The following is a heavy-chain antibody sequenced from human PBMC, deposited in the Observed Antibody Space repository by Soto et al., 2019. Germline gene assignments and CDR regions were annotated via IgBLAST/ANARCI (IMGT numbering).Heavy chain of an antibody. D-gene: IGHD4-17*01. J-gene: IGHJ3*02. CDR3: AHPRGYGVFDAVDI. CDR1: GFIFSTYA. V-gene: IGHV3-23*01. Sequence: GGSLRLSCAASGFIFSTYAMNWVRQAPGKGLEWVSAISSSGDGAFYAESVRGRFTISRDNSINTLYPQMRSLRPEDTAVYYCAHPRGYGVFDAVDIWGQGTMVTVSS. CDR2: ISSSGDGA.